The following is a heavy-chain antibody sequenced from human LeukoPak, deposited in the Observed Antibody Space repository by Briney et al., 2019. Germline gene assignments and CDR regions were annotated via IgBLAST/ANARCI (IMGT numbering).Heavy chain of an antibody. Sequence: SETLSLTCSVSGGSISSLYWSWIRQPPGKGLEWIGYIYYTRSTNYNPSLKSRVTISVNTSKNQFSLKLSSVTAADTAVYYCARDGKYAEYFQDWGQGTLVTVSS. D-gene: IGHD1-1*01. V-gene: IGHV4-59*01. CDR3: ARDGKYAEYFQD. J-gene: IGHJ1*01. CDR2: IYYTRST. CDR1: GGSISSLY.